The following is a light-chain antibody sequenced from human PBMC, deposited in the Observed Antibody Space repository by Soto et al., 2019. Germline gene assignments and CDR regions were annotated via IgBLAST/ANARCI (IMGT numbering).Light chain of an antibody. Sequence: MVLTQSPATLSLSPGKRATLSFSASQSVSRNLAWYQQKPGQAPRLLIHDASTSANVIPPRFSGSGSGTDFTLTISSLLTEDGVDYDYQQGSNWHSDFGGGTKVEIK. CDR3: QQGSNWHSD. CDR1: QSVSRN. CDR2: DAS. J-gene: IGKJ4*01. V-gene: IGKV3-11*01.